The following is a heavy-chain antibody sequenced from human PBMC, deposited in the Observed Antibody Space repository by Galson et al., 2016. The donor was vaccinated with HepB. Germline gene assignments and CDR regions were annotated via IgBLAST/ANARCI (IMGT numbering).Heavy chain of an antibody. Sequence: SLRLSCATSGFTFGDYGMSWVRQAPGKGLEWVSFIRSKAYGGTSEYAASVKGRFTISRDDSKSIAYLQMNSLIMEDTAVYYCARDRPPGGPIAARSGDIEYWGQGILGTVSS. J-gene: IGHJ4*02. CDR1: GFTFGDYG. D-gene: IGHD6-6*01. V-gene: IGHV3-49*04. CDR2: IRSKAYGGTS. CDR3: ARDRPPGGPIAARSGDIEY.